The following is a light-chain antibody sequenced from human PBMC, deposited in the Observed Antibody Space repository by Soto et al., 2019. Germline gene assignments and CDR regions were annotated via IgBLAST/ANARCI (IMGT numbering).Light chain of an antibody. V-gene: IGKV1-12*01. J-gene: IGKJ4*01. Sequence: DIQMTQSPSSVSASVGDRVTITCRASQVINAWLVWYQQKPGKAPNLLIYGVSSLESGVPSRFSGSGSGTDFTLTISNLQPEDFATYYCQQASSFPFTFGGGTKVEIK. CDR2: GVS. CDR3: QQASSFPFT. CDR1: QVINAW.